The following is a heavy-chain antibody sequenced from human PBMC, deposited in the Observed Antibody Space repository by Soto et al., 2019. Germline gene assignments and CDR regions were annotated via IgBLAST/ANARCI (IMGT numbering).Heavy chain of an antibody. Sequence: GGSLRLSCAASGFTFSSYAMHWVRQAPGKGLEWVAVISYDGSNKYYADSVKGRFTISRDNSKNTLYLQMSSLRAEDTAVYYCAINSDWVQGTLVTVSS. J-gene: IGHJ4*02. D-gene: IGHD2-21*01. V-gene: IGHV3-30-3*01. CDR1: GFTFSSYA. CDR3: AINSD. CDR2: ISYDGSNK.